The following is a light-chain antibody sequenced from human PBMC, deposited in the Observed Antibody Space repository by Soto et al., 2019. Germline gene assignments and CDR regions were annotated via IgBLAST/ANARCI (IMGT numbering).Light chain of an antibody. V-gene: IGKV3-15*01. CDR3: HQYNNLWT. J-gene: IGKJ1*01. Sequence: EIVITQSPGTLSVSPGESATLSCRTSQSVSSNWAWYQQKPGQAPRRLIYGASSRATGVPARFSGSGSGTEFTLTISSLQSEDFGVYYCHQYNNLWTFGQGTKVDIK. CDR1: QSVSSN. CDR2: GAS.